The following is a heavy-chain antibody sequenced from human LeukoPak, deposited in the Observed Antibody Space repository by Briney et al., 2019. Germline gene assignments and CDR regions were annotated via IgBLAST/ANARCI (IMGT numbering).Heavy chain of an antibody. V-gene: IGHV1-46*01. Sequence: ASVKVSCKASGYTFTSYYMHWVRQAPGQGLEWMGIINPSGGSTSYAQKFQGRVTMTRDTSTSTVYMELSSLRSEDTAVYYCARDRGYCSSTSCYSYYYYGMGVWGKGTTVTVSS. J-gene: IGHJ6*04. CDR1: GYTFTSYY. CDR2: INPSGGST. D-gene: IGHD2-2*01. CDR3: ARDRGYCSSTSCYSYYYYGMGV.